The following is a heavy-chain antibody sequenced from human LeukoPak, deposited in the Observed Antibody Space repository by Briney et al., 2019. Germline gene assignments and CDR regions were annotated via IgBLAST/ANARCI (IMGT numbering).Heavy chain of an antibody. J-gene: IGHJ4*02. CDR1: GFTFDDYA. CDR2: IRSKAFGGTP. Sequence: PGRSLRLSCSASGFTFDDYAVSWFRQAPGKGLEWVGFIRSKAFGGTPEYAASVRGRFTISRDDSKSIAYLQMNSLKTEDTAVYYCTRNTVTVRFDYWSQGTLVTVSS. V-gene: IGHV3-49*03. CDR3: TRNTVTVRFDY. D-gene: IGHD4-17*01.